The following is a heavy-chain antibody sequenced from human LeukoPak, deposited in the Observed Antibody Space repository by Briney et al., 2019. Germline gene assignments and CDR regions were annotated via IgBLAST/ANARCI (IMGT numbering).Heavy chain of an antibody. D-gene: IGHD1-26*01. CDR1: GYTLTELS. J-gene: IGHJ4*02. CDR2: FDPEDGET. V-gene: IGHV1-24*01. Sequence: ASVKVSCKVSGYTLTELSMHWVRQAPGKGLEWMGGFDPEDGETIYAQKFQGRVTMTEDTSTDTAYMELSSLRSEDTAVYYCASPVGATTGFDYWGQGTLVTVSS. CDR3: ASPVGATTGFDY.